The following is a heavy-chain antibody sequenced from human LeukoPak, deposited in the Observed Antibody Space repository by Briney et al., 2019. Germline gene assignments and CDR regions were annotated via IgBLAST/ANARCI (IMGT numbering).Heavy chain of an antibody. CDR3: ARVPDYDILTGYPYYFDY. CDR2: IIPIFGTA. J-gene: IGHJ4*02. D-gene: IGHD3-9*01. CDR1: GGTCSSYA. Sequence: SVKVSCKASGGTCSSYAISWVRQAPGQGLEWMGGIIPIFGTANYAQKFQGRVTITADESTSTAYMELSSLRSEDTAVYYCARVPDYDILTGYPYYFDYWGQGTLVTVSS. V-gene: IGHV1-69*13.